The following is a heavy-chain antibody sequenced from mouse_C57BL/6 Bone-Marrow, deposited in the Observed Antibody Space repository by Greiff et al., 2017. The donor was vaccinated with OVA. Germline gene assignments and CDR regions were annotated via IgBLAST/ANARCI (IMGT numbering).Heavy chain of an antibody. CDR1: GYTFTDYN. CDR2: INSNNGGT. Sequence: VQLQQSGPELAKPGASVKIPCKASGYTFTDYNMDWVKQSHGKSLEWIGDINSNNGGTIYNQKFKGKATLPVDKSSSTAYMELRSLTSEDTAVYNCAREGYYDYDGGAWFAYWDRGTRVTVSA. D-gene: IGHD2-4*01. J-gene: IGHJ3*01. CDR3: AREGYYDYDGGAWFAY. V-gene: IGHV1-18*01.